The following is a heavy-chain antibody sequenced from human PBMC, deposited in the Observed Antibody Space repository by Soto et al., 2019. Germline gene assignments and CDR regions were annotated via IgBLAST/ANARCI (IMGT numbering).Heavy chain of an antibody. J-gene: IGHJ4*02. CDR1: GFTFSSYS. Sequence: GGSLRLSCAASGFTFSSYSMNWVRQTPGKGLEWVSSISSSSGYVYYADSVKGRFTISRDNAKNSLYLQMNSLRAEDTAVYYCAREGIAVPGCDYWGQGTLVTVSS. V-gene: IGHV3-21*01. CDR2: ISSSSGYV. D-gene: IGHD6-19*01. CDR3: AREGIAVPGCDY.